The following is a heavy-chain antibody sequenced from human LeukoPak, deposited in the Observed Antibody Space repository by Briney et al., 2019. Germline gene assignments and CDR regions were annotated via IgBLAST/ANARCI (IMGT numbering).Heavy chain of an antibody. J-gene: IGHJ4*02. V-gene: IGHV1-3*01. CDR1: GYTFIDYA. D-gene: IGHD6-19*01. Sequence: ASVKVSCKASGYTFIDYAMHWVRQAPGQRLEWMGWINAGNGNTKYSRKFQGRVIITRDTSATIAYMELSRLRSEDTAVYYCGRGIEARRGWYGIDYWGRGPLVIVSS. CDR3: GRGIEARRGWYGIDY. CDR2: INAGNGNT.